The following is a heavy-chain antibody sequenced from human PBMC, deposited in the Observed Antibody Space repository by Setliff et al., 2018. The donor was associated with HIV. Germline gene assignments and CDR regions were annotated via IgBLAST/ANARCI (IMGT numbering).Heavy chain of an antibody. CDR1: GGSISSSSDY. V-gene: IGHV4-39*01. D-gene: IGHD6-19*01. CDR3: VRQNSGWGVGLYYFDY. Sequence: PSETLSLTCSVSGGSISSSSDYWVWIRQPPGKGLEWIGSIYYSGSVYYNPSLQSRVTISVDTPSNQFSLKLSSVTAADTALYYCVRQNSGWGVGLYYFDYWGQGTLVTVSS. J-gene: IGHJ4*02. CDR2: IYYSGSV.